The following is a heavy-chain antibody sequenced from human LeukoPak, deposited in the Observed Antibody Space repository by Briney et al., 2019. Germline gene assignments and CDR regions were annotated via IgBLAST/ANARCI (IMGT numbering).Heavy chain of an antibody. D-gene: IGHD6-19*01. CDR3: ARGLGSGWQDY. CDR1: GFTFSNYH. Sequence: GGSLRLSCAASGFTFSNYHMNWVRQGPGKGLEWISFTTSNSITIYYANSVKGRFTISRDNAKNSLYLQMDSLRGEDTAVYYCARGLGSGWQDYWGQGTLVTVSS. CDR2: TTSNSITI. V-gene: IGHV3-48*04. J-gene: IGHJ4*02.